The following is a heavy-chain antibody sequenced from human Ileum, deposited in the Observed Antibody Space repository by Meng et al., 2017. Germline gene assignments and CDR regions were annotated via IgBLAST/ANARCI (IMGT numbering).Heavy chain of an antibody. CDR3: AYLVGSGSYYPQSSF. CDR1: GFTFSNYW. V-gene: IGHV3-7*01. CDR2: IKQDGSGR. Sequence: GGSLRLSCAASGFTFSNYWMSWVRQAPGKGLEWVANIKQDGSGRYYVDSVEGRFTISRDNAKNSLYLQMDSLRAEDTAVYYCAYLVGSGSYYPQSSFWGQGTLVTVSS. D-gene: IGHD3-10*01. J-gene: IGHJ4*02.